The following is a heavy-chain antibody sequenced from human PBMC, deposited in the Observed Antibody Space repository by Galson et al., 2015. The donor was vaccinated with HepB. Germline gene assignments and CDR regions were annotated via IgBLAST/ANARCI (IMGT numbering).Heavy chain of an antibody. CDR3: AKDSRYISGWYTGRGGLDF. V-gene: IGHV3-30*18. Sequence: QAPGKGLEWVAILSYDGRNTYSADSVKGRFTVSRDNSKNTLYLQLNSLRPEDTAVYYCAKDSRYISGWYTGRGGLDFWGQGTLVTVSS. J-gene: IGHJ4*02. D-gene: IGHD6-19*01. CDR2: LSYDGRNT.